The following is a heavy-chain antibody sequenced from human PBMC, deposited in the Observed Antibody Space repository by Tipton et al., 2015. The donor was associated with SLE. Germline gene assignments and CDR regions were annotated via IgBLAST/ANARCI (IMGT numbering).Heavy chain of an antibody. V-gene: IGHV4-59*08. CDR3: GRRLVHWSAFDI. D-gene: IGHD2-8*02. J-gene: IGHJ3*02. CDR1: GGSINGYH. Sequence: GLVKPSETLSLTCTVSGGSINGYHWSWVRQPPGEGLEWIGFISFGGTTNYNPSLASRVTISVDSYKSQFSLKLSSVTAADSALYYCGRRLVHWSAFDIWGQGTMVTVSS. CDR2: ISFGGTT.